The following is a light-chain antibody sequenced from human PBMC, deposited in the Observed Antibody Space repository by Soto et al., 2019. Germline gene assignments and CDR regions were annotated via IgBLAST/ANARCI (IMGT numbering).Light chain of an antibody. J-gene: IGKJ1*01. CDR1: QSVSSSY. Sequence: EVVLTQSPGTLSLSPGERATLSCRASQSVSSSYLAWYQQKPGQAPRPLIYGASTRATGIPDRFSGSGSGTDFTLIISRLEPEDFAVYYCQKYGTSPGTFGQGTKVDIK. V-gene: IGKV3-20*01. CDR3: QKYGTSPGT. CDR2: GAS.